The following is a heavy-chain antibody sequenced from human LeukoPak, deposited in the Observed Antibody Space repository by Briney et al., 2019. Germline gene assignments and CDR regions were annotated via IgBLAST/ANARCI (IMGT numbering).Heavy chain of an antibody. D-gene: IGHD3-22*01. Sequence: SETLSLTCTVSGGSISSNSYYWGWIRQPPGKGLEWIGSIYYSGSTNYNPSLKSRVTISVDTSKNQFSLKLSSVTAADTAVYYCARRTVSYYYDSSGSALRAEYFQHWGQGTLVTVSS. CDR2: IYYSGST. CDR3: ARRTVSYYYDSSGSALRAEYFQH. J-gene: IGHJ1*01. CDR1: GGSISSNSYY. V-gene: IGHV4-39*07.